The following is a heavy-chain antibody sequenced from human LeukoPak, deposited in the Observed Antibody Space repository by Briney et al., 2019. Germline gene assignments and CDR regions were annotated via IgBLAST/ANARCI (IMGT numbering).Heavy chain of an antibody. D-gene: IGHD4-11*01. V-gene: IGHV6-1*01. CDR3: ARGQYSAHDY. J-gene: IGHJ4*02. Sequence: SQTLSLTCAISGDSVSRNSVAWNWIRQSPSRGLEWLGRTYYRSKWYNDYAVSVRSRISINPDTSKNQFSLQLNSVTPEDTAVYYCARGQYSAHDYRGQGTLVTVSS. CDR1: GDSVSRNSVA. CDR2: TYYRSKWYN.